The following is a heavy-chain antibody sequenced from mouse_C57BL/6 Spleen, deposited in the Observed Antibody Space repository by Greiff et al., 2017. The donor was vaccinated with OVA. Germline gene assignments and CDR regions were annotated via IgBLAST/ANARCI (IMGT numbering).Heavy chain of an antibody. D-gene: IGHD1-1*01. J-gene: IGHJ1*03. CDR1: GYSITSGYY. CDR3: ARADYYGSSYGWYFDV. Sequence: EVKLMESGPGLVKPSQSLSLTCSVTGYSITSGYYWNWIRQFPGNKLEWMGYISYDGSNNYNPSLKNRISITRDTSKNQFFLKLNSVTTEDTATYYCARADYYGSSYGWYFDVWGTGTTVTVSS. V-gene: IGHV3-6*01. CDR2: ISYDGSN.